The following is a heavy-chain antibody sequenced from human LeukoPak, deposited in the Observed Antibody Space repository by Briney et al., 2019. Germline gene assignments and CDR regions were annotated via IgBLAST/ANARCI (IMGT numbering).Heavy chain of an antibody. CDR2: INPSGGST. CDR3: ARADGYKGFDY. V-gene: IGHV1-46*01. D-gene: IGHD5-24*01. J-gene: IGHJ4*02. CDR1: GYTFTSYY. Sequence: GASVKVSCKASGYTFTSYYMHWVGQAPGQGLEWMGIINPSGGSTSYAQKFQGRVTMTRDMSTSTVYMELSSLRSEDTAVYYCARADGYKGFDYWGQGTLVTVSS.